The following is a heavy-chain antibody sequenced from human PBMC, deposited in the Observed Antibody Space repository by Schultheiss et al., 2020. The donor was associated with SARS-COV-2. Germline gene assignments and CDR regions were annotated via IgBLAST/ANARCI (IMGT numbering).Heavy chain of an antibody. V-gene: IGHV4-59*08. CDR1: GGSFSGYY. D-gene: IGHD6-19*01. CDR2: IYYSGST. J-gene: IGHJ4*02. CDR3: ARRYSSGLFDY. Sequence: SQTLSLTCAVYGGSFSGYYWSWIRQHPGKGLEWIGYIYYSGSTYYNPSLKSRVTISVDTSKNQFSLKLSSVTAADTAVYYCARRYSSGLFDYWGQGTLVTVSS.